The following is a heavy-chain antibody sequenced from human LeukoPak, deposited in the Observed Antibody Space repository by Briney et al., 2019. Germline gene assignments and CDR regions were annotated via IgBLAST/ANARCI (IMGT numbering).Heavy chain of an antibody. D-gene: IGHD2-2*01. J-gene: IGHJ4*02. Sequence: GGSLRLSCEGSAFIFSGHWMNWVRQTPGKGLEWVASIKEDGSERQYADSVKGRFSISRDNTKGSLFLQLNSLRAEDTAVYYCDCSSTSCPSYWGQGTLVTVSS. CDR2: IKEDGSER. CDR1: AFIFSGHW. CDR3: DCSSTSCPSY. V-gene: IGHV3-7*03.